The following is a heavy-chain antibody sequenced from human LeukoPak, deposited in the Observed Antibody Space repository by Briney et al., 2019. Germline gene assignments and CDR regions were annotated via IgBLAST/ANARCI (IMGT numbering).Heavy chain of an antibody. J-gene: IGHJ4*02. CDR2: IYYSGST. CDR1: GGSISSYY. D-gene: IGHD3-9*01. Sequence: PSETLSLTCTVSGGSISSYYWSWIRQPPGKGLEWIGYIYYSGSTNYNPSLKSRVTISVDTSKNQFSLKLSSATAADTAVYYCARYPYQYYFDYWGQGTLVTVSS. CDR3: ARYPYQYYFDY. V-gene: IGHV4-59*01.